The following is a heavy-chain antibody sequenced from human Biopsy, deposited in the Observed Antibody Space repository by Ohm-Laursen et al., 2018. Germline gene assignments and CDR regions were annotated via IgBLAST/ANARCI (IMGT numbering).Heavy chain of an antibody. D-gene: IGHD3-22*01. V-gene: IGHV4-39*01. CDR2: IFYRGST. Sequence: GTLSLTCTVSGGSIISYYWGWIRQPPGKGLEWIGSIFYRGSTHYKPSLKSRVNISVDTSKNQFSLKLNSVTAADTAVYYCARDYDTSGYYYVSWGQGTLVTVSS. J-gene: IGHJ5*02. CDR3: ARDYDTSGYYYVS. CDR1: GGSIISYY.